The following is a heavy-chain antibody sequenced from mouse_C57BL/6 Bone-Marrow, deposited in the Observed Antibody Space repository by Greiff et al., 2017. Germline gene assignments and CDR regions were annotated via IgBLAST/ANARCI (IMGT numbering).Heavy chain of an antibody. Sequence: EVMLVESGGGLVKPGGSLKLSCAASGFTFSSYAMSWVRQTPEKRLEWVATISDGGSYTYYPDNVKGRFTISRDKAKNNLYLQMSHLKSEDTAMYYCARAELRSYYYAIDYWGQGTSVTVSS. CDR2: ISDGGSYT. CDR1: GFTFSSYA. CDR3: ARAELRSYYYAIDY. D-gene: IGHD1-1*01. J-gene: IGHJ4*01. V-gene: IGHV5-4*03.